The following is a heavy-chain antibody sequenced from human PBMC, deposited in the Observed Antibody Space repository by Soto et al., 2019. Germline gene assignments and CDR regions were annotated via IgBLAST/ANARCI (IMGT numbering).Heavy chain of an antibody. Sequence: GGSLRLSCAASGFTFSTYAMSWVRQAPGKGLEWVSAIGSNGVTTYYADSVRGRFTISRDTSKNTLYLQMNSLRAEDTAVYYCARVALGYCSGGSCLTFDYWGQGTLVTVSS. CDR3: ARVALGYCSGGSCLTFDY. CDR2: IGSNGVTT. D-gene: IGHD2-15*01. J-gene: IGHJ4*02. V-gene: IGHV3-23*01. CDR1: GFTFSTYA.